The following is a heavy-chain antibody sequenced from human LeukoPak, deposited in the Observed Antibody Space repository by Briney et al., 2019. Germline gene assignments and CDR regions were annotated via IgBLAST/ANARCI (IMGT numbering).Heavy chain of an antibody. J-gene: IGHJ4*02. CDR1: GKTLRDLS. V-gene: IGHV1-24*01. D-gene: IGHD5-18*01. CDR3: VTGFTTMAVDYFDY. CDR2: SDPEDGER. Sequence: GASVKVSCKVSGKTLRDLSIHWLRQPTGKGLEWLGGSDPEDGERIYAQMFQGRVTMTEDTSIDTAYMELSSLRSEDTAVYYCVTGFTTMAVDYFDYWGQGTLVTAS.